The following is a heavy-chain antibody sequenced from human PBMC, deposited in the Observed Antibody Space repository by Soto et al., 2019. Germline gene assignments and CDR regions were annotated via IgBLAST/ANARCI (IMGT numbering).Heavy chain of an antibody. Sequence: GGSLRLSCAASGFTFSSYGLHWLRQAPGKGLERVAVISYDGSNKYYAASVKGRFTISRDNSKNTLYLQMNSLRAEDTAVYYCAKDLGSEYYYDSSGYNMFDYWGQGT. D-gene: IGHD3-22*01. CDR1: GFTFSSYG. CDR2: ISYDGSNK. V-gene: IGHV3-30*18. J-gene: IGHJ4*02. CDR3: AKDLGSEYYYDSSGYNMFDY.